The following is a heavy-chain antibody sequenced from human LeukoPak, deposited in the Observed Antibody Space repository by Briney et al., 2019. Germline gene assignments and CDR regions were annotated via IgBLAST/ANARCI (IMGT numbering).Heavy chain of an antibody. Sequence: PGGSLRLSCAASGFTFSSYSMNWVRQAPGKGLEWVSYISHNSRTIYYADSVKGRFTIFRDNAKNSLYLQMNSLRDGDTAVYYCAREEIWLGELLSYYFDYWGQGTLVTVSS. J-gene: IGHJ4*02. D-gene: IGHD3-10*01. CDR1: GFTFSSYS. CDR2: ISHNSRTI. V-gene: IGHV3-48*02. CDR3: AREEIWLGELLSYYFDY.